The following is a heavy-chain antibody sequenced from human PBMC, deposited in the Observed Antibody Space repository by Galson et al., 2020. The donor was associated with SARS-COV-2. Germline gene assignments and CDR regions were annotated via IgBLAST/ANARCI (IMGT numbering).Heavy chain of an antibody. J-gene: IGHJ6*02. Sequence: ASVKVSCKASGYTFTSYDINWVRQATGQGLEWMGWMNPNSGNTGYAQKFQGRVTMTRNTSISTAYMELSSLRSEDTAVYYCATSGIVGDDGYSSGWTTYYYYYGMDVWGQGTTVTVSS. CDR2: MNPNSGNT. V-gene: IGHV1-8*01. D-gene: IGHD6-19*01. CDR1: GYTFTSYD. CDR3: ATSGIVGDDGYSSGWTTYYYYYGMDV.